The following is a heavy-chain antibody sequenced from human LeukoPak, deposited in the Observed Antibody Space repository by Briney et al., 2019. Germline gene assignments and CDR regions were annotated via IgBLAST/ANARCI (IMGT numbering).Heavy chain of an antibody. D-gene: IGHD5-18*01. CDR3: AKVHTAMARRGYFDY. J-gene: IGHJ4*02. CDR1: GFTFSSYG. Sequence: GGSLRLSCAASGFTFSSYGMPWVRQAPGKGLEWVAVISYDGSNKYYADSVKGRFTISRDNSKNTLYLQMNSLRAEDTAVYYCAKVHTAMARRGYFDYWGQGTLVTVSS. CDR2: ISYDGSNK. V-gene: IGHV3-30*18.